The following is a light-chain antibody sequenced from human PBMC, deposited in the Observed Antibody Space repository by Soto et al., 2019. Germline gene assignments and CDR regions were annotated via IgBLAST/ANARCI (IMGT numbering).Light chain of an antibody. J-gene: IGKJ1*01. CDR1: QTISTW. Sequence: DIQMTQSTSTLSASVGDRVTITCRASQTISTWLAWYQQKPGKAPNLLIYKASSLESGVPSRFSGSGSGTEFTLTISSLQPDDFATYYCQQYSPYQATFGQGTKVEI. V-gene: IGKV1-5*03. CDR3: QQYSPYQAT. CDR2: KAS.